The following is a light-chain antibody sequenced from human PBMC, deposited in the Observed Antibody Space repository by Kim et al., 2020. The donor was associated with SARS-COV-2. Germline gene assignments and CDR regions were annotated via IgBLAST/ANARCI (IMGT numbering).Light chain of an antibody. CDR3: QAWDSSSNWV. CDR2: QDS. V-gene: IGLV3-1*01. J-gene: IGLJ3*02. CDR1: KLEDKY. Sequence: VPPGQTPSITRSGDKLEDKYVCWYRQEPGRSPVLVIYQDSMRPSGIPDRIAGSNSWNAATLTISGTPAMCEAYYYCQAWDSSSNWVFGGGTKLTVL.